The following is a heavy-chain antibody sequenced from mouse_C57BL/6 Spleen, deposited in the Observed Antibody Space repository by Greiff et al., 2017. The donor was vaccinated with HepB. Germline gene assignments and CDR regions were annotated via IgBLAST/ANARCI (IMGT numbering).Heavy chain of an antibody. D-gene: IGHD1-1*01. CDR1: GYTFTSYN. CDR2: IYPGNGDT. Sequence: SGAELVRPGASVKMSCKASGYTFTSYNMHWVKQTPRQGLEWIGAIYPGNGDTSYNQKFKGKATLTVDKSSSTAYMQLSSLTSEDSAVYFCASDYGSRAWFAYWGQGTLVTVSA. J-gene: IGHJ3*01. V-gene: IGHV1-12*01. CDR3: ASDYGSRAWFAY.